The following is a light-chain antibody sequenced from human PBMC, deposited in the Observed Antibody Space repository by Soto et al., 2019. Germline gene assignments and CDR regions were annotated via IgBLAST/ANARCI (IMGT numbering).Light chain of an antibody. CDR2: DVS. CDR3: SSYRSSSTPSV. V-gene: IGLV2-14*01. Sequence: QSVLTQPASVSGSPGQSITISCTGTSSDVGGYNYVSWYQQHPGKAPKLMIYDVSNRPSGVSNRFSGSKSGNTASLTISGLQAEDEADYYCSSYRSSSTPSVLGTGTKSPS. CDR1: SSDVGGYNY. J-gene: IGLJ1*01.